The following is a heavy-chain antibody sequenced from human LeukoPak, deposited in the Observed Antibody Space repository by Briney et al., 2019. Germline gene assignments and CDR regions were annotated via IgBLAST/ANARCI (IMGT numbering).Heavy chain of an antibody. CDR3: AKTHTLWFGELFPYFDY. CDR2: ISSSSSYI. V-gene: IGHV3-21*04. Sequence: GGSLSFSCAASGFTFSSYSMTWLRQAPGKGREWGSSISSSSSYISYADSVKGRFTISRDNSNNTLYLQMNSLRAEDTAVYYCAKTHTLWFGELFPYFDYWGQGTLVTVSS. CDR1: GFTFSSYS. J-gene: IGHJ4*02. D-gene: IGHD3-10*01.